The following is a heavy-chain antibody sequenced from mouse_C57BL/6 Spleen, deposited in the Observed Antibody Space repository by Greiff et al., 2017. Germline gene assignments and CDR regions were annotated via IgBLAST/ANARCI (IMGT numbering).Heavy chain of an antibody. J-gene: IGHJ2*01. CDR1: GFTFSNYW. D-gene: IGHD2-3*01. Sequence: EVLLVESGGGLVQPGGSMKLSCVASGFTFSNYWMNWVRQSPEKGLEWVAQIRLKSDNYATHYAESVKGRFTISRDESKSSVYLQMNNLRAEDTGIDYCTEGGGYYPLTGDYWGQGTTLTVSS. V-gene: IGHV6-3*01. CDR2: IRLKSDNYAT. CDR3: TEGGGYYPLTGDY.